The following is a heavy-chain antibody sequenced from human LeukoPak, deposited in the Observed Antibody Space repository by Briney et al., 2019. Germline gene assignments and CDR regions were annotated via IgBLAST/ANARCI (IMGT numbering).Heavy chain of an antibody. Sequence: PGGSLRLSCAASGFTFSGYGMHWVRQAPGKGLEWVTIIQYDGSNKYYADSVKGRFTISRDNSKNTLYPQMNSLRTEDTAVYYCAKGSQYYYESSGYYPEYFQHWGQGTLVTVSS. V-gene: IGHV3-30*02. CDR2: IQYDGSNK. CDR3: AKGSQYYYESSGYYPEYFQH. CDR1: GFTFSGYG. J-gene: IGHJ1*01. D-gene: IGHD3-22*01.